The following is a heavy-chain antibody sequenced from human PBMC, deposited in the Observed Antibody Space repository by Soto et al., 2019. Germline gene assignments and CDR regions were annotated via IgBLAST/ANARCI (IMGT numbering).Heavy chain of an antibody. CDR1: GFTVSNNY. Sequence: EVQLVESGGGLIQPGGSLRLSCAVSGFTVSNNYMSWVRQAPGKGLEGVSVIYSGGYTAYGDSVKGRFTISRDNSKKQIFFQMKRLGAADTAFFYGAHLPGGGGYWGQGTLVTVSS. V-gene: IGHV3-53*01. D-gene: IGHD3-10*01. CDR3: AHLPGGGGY. CDR2: IYSGGYT. J-gene: IGHJ4*02.